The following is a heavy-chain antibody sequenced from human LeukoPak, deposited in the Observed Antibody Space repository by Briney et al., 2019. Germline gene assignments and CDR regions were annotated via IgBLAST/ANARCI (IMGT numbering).Heavy chain of an antibody. J-gene: IGHJ4*02. Sequence: SETLSLTCTVSGGSITSYYWSWIRQPPGKGLEWIGYIYYSGSTNYSPSLKSRVTISVDTSKNQFSLKLNSVTAADTAVYYCARGRTVTPIRYFDYWGQGTLVTVSP. V-gene: IGHV4-59*01. CDR3: ARGRTVTPIRYFDY. D-gene: IGHD4-17*01. CDR2: IYYSGST. CDR1: GGSITSYY.